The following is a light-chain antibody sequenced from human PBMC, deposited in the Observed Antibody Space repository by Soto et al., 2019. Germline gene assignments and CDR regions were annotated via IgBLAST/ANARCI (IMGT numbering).Light chain of an antibody. J-gene: IGKJ3*01. CDR1: QSVSSSY. CDR2: GAS. V-gene: IGKV3-20*01. Sequence: EIVLTQSPGTLSLSPGERATLSCRASQSVSSSYLAWYQQQPGQAPRLLIYGASSRATGIPDRFSGSGSGTDFTRTISRLEPEDVAVYYCQQYGSAPGFTFGPGTKVDIK. CDR3: QQYGSAPGFT.